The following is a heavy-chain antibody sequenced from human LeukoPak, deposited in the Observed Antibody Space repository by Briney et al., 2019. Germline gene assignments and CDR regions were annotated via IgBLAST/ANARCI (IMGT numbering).Heavy chain of an antibody. CDR2: INHSGST. V-gene: IGHV4-34*01. CDR3: ARTNWGFHWFDP. D-gene: IGHD7-27*01. CDR1: GGSFSGYY. Sequence: SETLSLTCAVYGGSFSGYYWSWIRQPPGKGLEWIGEINHSGSTNYNPPLKRRVTIAVDTSKHQSSLKLSSVTAADTAVYYCARTNWGFHWFDPWGQGTLVTVSS. J-gene: IGHJ5*02.